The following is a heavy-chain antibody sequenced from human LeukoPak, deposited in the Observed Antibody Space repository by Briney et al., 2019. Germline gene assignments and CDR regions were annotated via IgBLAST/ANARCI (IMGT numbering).Heavy chain of an antibody. CDR3: ASQGGYSGYDPNYFDY. CDR2: ISAYNGNT. D-gene: IGHD5-12*01. Sequence: ASVKVSCKASGYTFTSYGISWVRQAPGQGLEWMGWISAYNGNTNDAQKLQGRVTMTTDTSTSTAYMELRSLRSDDTAVYYCASQGGYSGYDPNYFDYWGQGTLVTVSS. J-gene: IGHJ4*02. V-gene: IGHV1-18*01. CDR1: GYTFTSYG.